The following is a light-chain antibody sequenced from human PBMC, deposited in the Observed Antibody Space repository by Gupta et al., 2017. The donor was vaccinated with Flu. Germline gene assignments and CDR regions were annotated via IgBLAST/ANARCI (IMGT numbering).Light chain of an antibody. V-gene: IGKV1-39*01. CDR3: QQSYSTPWT. CDR2: AAS. Sequence: IQITQPPSSLSASVGDRVTITCRASQSISSYLNWYQQKPGKAPKLLIYAASSLQSGVPSRFSDSGSGTDFTLTISSLQPEDFATYYCQQSYSTPWTFGQGTKVEIK. J-gene: IGKJ1*01. CDR1: QSISSY.